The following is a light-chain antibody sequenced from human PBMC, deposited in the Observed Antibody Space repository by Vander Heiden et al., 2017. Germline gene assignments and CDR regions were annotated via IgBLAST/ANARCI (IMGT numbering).Light chain of an antibody. J-gene: IGKJ2*01. V-gene: IGKV3-15*01. CDR2: GAT. CDR3: QNYNIWPYN. CDR1: QIISQN. Sequence: EIVMTQSPATLSVSPGERATLSCRASQIISQNLAWFQQKSGQAPRLLIYGATTRATGIPDRFSGGGSGTEFALTISSLQSEDFAVYYCQNYNIWPYNFGQGTKLELK.